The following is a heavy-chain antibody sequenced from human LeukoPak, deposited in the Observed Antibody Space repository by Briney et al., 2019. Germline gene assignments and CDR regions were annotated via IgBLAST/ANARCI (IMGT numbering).Heavy chain of an antibody. J-gene: IGHJ4*02. V-gene: IGHV5-51*01. Sequence: GEALKISCQGSGYNFATYWIVWVRQMPGKGLEWMGIIYPDNSHTSYSPSFQGQVTISADTSISTAYLHWSSLHSSDTAMYYCAKFHATWYGDTWGQGTLVTVSS. CDR2: IYPDNSHT. CDR3: AKFHATWYGDT. CDR1: GYNFATYW. D-gene: IGHD6-13*01.